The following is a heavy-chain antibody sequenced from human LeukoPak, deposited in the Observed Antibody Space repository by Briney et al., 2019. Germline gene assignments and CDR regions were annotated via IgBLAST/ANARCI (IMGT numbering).Heavy chain of an antibody. Sequence: PGGSLRLSCEDSGFTFSSYAMSWVHQAPGKGLEWVSAISGSGGSTYYADSVKGRFTISRDNSKNTLYLQMNSLRAEDTAVYYCARRAGAYSHPYDYWGQGTLVTVSS. CDR2: ISGSGGST. CDR1: GFTFSSYA. D-gene: IGHD4/OR15-4a*01. V-gene: IGHV3-23*01. J-gene: IGHJ4*02. CDR3: ARRAGAYSHPYDY.